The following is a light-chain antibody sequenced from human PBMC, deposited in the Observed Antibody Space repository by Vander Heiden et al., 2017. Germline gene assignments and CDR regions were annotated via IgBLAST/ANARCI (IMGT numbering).Light chain of an antibody. CDR1: QSISSY. J-gene: IGKJ2*01. V-gene: IGKV1-39*01. CDR3: QQSYSTPYT. Sequence: QMTQSPSSLSASVGDRVTITCRASQSISSYLNWYQQKPGKAPKLLIYAASSWQSGVPSRFSGSGSGTDFTLTISSLQPEDFATYYCQQSYSTPYTFGQGTKLEIK. CDR2: AAS.